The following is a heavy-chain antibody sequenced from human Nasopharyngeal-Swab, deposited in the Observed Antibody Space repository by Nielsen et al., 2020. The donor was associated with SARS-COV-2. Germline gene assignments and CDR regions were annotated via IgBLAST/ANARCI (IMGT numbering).Heavy chain of an antibody. CDR3: ARPTGFGEAGYFDY. J-gene: IGHJ4*02. CDR1: GLTFSSYE. V-gene: IGHV3-48*03. Sequence: GESLKISCAASGLTFSSYEMNWVRQAPGKGLEWVSYISSSGSTIYYADSVKGRFTISRDNAKNSLYLQMNSLRAEDTAVYYCARPTGFGEAGYFDYWGQGTLVTVSS. D-gene: IGHD3-10*01. CDR2: ISSSGSTI.